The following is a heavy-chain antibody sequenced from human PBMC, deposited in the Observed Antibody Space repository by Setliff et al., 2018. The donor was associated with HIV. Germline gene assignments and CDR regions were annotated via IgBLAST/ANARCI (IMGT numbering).Heavy chain of an antibody. J-gene: IGHJ6*02. Sequence: ASVKVSCKASGYTFTSYGISWVRQAPGQGLEWMGWISAYNGNTNYAQKLQGRVTMTTDTSTSTAYMELRSLRSDDTAVYYCARDPWFGEFFDPGNSYYYYGMDVWGQGTTVTVSS. D-gene: IGHD3-10*01. V-gene: IGHV1-18*01. CDR2: ISAYNGNT. CDR3: ARDPWFGEFFDPGNSYYYYGMDV. CDR1: GYTFTSYG.